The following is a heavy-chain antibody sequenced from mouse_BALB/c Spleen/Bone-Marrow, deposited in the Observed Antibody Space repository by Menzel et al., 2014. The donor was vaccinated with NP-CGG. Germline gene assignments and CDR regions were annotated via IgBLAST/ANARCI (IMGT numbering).Heavy chain of an antibody. CDR3: ARSGSSSGYFDY. Sequence: DVMLVESGGGLVQPGGSRKLSCAASGFTFSSFGMHWVRQAPEKGLEWVAYISSGSSTVYYADKVMGRFTIPRDNPKNTLFLQMTSLRSEDTAMYYCARSGSSSGYFDYWGQGTTLTVSS. CDR1: GFTFSSFG. J-gene: IGHJ2*01. CDR2: ISSGSSTV. D-gene: IGHD1-1*01. V-gene: IGHV5-17*02.